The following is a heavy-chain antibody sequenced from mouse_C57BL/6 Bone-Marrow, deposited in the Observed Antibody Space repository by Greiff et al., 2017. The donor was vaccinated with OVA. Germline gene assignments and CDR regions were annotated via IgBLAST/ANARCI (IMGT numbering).Heavy chain of an antibody. CDR2: IHPNSGST. D-gene: IGHD1-2*01. J-gene: IGHJ4*01. CDR1: GYTFTSYW. CDR3: ARWLPLAMDY. V-gene: IGHV1-64*01. Sequence: QVQLKQPGAELVKPGASVKLSCKASGYTFTSYWMHWVKQRPGQGLEWIGMIHPNSGSTNYNEKFKSKATLTVDKSSSTAYMQLSRLTSEDSAVYFCARWLPLAMDYWGQGTSVTVSS.